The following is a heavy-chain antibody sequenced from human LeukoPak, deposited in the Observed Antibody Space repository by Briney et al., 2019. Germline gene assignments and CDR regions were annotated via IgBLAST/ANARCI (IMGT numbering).Heavy chain of an antibody. D-gene: IGHD6-13*01. CDR2: IYSGGTT. CDR3: ARGGAGSFVP. Sequence: PGGSLRLSCAASGFTFSSYSMSWVRQAPGKGLEWVSVIYSGGTTYYADSVKGRFTISRDNSKNTLYLQMNSRRAEDTAVYYCARGGAGSFVPRGQGTLVTVSS. CDR1: GFTFSSYS. V-gene: IGHV3-66*01. J-gene: IGHJ5*02.